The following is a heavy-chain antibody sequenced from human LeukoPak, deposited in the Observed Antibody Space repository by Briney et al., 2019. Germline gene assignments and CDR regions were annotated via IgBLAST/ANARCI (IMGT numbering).Heavy chain of an antibody. J-gene: IGHJ4*02. CDR1: GGSISTYY. V-gene: IGHV4-59*01. CDR2: LYYSGGT. D-gene: IGHD3-22*01. Sequence: SETLSLTCTASGGSISTYYWSWIRQPPGKGLECIGYLYYSGGTNYNPSLRSRVTISVDTSKNQFSLKLSSVAAADTAVYYCARAGSGYSFDYWGQGTLVTVSS. CDR3: ARAGSGYSFDY.